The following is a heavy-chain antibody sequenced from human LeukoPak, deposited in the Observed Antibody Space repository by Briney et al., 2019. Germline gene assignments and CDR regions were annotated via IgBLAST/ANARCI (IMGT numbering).Heavy chain of an antibody. V-gene: IGHV3-23*01. CDR3: ARVGVYSSGWTHYYYYYGMDV. J-gene: IGHJ6*02. D-gene: IGHD6-19*01. Sequence: GGSLRLSCAASGFTFSSYAMSWVRQAPGKGLEWVSAISGSGGSTYYADSVKGRFTISRDNSENTLYLQMNSLRAEDTAVYYCARVGVYSSGWTHYYYYYGMDVWGQGTTVTVSS. CDR2: ISGSGGST. CDR1: GFTFSSYA.